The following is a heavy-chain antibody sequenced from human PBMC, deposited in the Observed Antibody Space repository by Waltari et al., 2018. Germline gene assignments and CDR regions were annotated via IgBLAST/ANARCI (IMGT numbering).Heavy chain of an antibody. CDR2: FSRSGET. D-gene: IGHD2-21*01. Sequence: QLQLQESGPGLVKPSETLSLTCTVSGSSFSSTYQWGWIRQSPGKGLEWIATFSRSGETYYKPSIKSRVSRSVDTSETQFSLKLSSVTAADTAVYYCARRPIATPDFSFDIWGHGTMVSVSS. CDR3: ARRPIATPDFSFDI. V-gene: IGHV4-38-2*02. CDR1: GSSFSSTYQ. J-gene: IGHJ3*02.